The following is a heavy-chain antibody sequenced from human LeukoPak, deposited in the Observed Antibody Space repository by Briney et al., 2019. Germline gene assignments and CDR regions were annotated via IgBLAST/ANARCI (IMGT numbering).Heavy chain of an antibody. Sequence: ASVKVSCKASGGTFSSYAISWVRQAPGQGLEWMGGIIPIFGTANYAQKFQGRVTITAAESTSTAYMELSSLRSEDTAVYYCARATYSSGWGYDYWGQGTLVTVSS. CDR1: GGTFSSYA. CDR3: ARATYSSGWGYDY. D-gene: IGHD6-19*01. V-gene: IGHV1-69*13. CDR2: IIPIFGTA. J-gene: IGHJ4*02.